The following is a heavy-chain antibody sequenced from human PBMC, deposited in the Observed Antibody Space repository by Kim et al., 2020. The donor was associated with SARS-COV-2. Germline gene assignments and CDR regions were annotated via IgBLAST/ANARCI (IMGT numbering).Heavy chain of an antibody. CDR2: IYYSGST. V-gene: IGHV4-39*07. J-gene: IGHJ4*01. CDR3: ARDTSSQWLVPFNYFD. CDR1: GGSISSSSYY. Sequence: SETLSLTCTVSGGSISSSSYYWGWIRQPPGKGLEWIGSIYYSGSTYYNPSLKSRVTISVDTSKNQFSLKLSSVTAADTAVYYCARDTSSQWLVPFNYFD. D-gene: IGHD6-19*01.